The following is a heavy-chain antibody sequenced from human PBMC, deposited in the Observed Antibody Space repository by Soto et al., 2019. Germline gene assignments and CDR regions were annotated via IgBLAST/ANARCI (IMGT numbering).Heavy chain of an antibody. J-gene: IGHJ5*02. Sequence: SETLSLTCTVSGGSISSSTYYWGWIRQPPGKGLEWIGCIYYSGSTYYNPSLRSRVIISIGTPKNQFSLRLTSVTAADTAVYYCARAYYDSSGYSLDPWGQGILVTVSS. CDR3: ARAYYDSSGYSLDP. CDR2: IYYSGST. CDR1: GGSISSSTYY. V-gene: IGHV4-39*07. D-gene: IGHD3-22*01.